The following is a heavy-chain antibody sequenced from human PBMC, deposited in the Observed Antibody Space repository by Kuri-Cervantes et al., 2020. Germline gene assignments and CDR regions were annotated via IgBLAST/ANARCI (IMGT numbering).Heavy chain of an antibody. CDR2: INPSGGST. Sequence: ASVKVSCKASGYTFTSYYMHWVRQAPGQGLEWMGIINPSGGSTSYAQKFQGGVTMTRDTSTSTVYMELSSLRSEDTAVYYCARGGVYSSSWYEEGPYYYYYYMDVWGKGTTVTVSS. CDR1: GYTFTSYY. J-gene: IGHJ6*03. CDR3: ARGGVYSSSWYEEGPYYYYYYMDV. D-gene: IGHD6-13*01. V-gene: IGHV1-46*01.